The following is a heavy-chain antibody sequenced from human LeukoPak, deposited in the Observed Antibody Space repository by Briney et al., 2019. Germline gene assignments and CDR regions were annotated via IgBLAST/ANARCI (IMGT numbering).Heavy chain of an antibody. D-gene: IGHD3-22*01. CDR1: GGSISSYY. J-gene: IGHJ4*02. CDR2: IYYSGST. CDR3: ARNADLVVYLDY. V-gene: IGHV4-59*08. Sequence: LSETLSLTCTVSGGSISSYYWSWIRQPPGKGLEWIGYIYYSGSTNYNPSLKSRVTISVDTSKNQFSLKLSSVTAADTAVYYCARNADLVVYLDYWGQGTLVTVSS.